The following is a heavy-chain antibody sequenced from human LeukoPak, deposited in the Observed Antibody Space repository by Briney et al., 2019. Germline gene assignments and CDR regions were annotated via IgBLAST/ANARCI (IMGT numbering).Heavy chain of an antibody. CDR1: GFTFSSYS. J-gene: IGHJ4*02. V-gene: IGHV3-48*02. D-gene: IGHD3-16*02. Sequence: GGSLRLSCAASGFTFSSYSMNWVRQAPGKGLEWVSYISSSSTIYYADSVKGRFTISRDNAKNSLYLQMNSLRDEDTAVYYCARDARDYVWGSDRAIDYWGEGTLVTVSS. CDR3: ARDARDYVWGSDRAIDY. CDR2: ISSSSTI.